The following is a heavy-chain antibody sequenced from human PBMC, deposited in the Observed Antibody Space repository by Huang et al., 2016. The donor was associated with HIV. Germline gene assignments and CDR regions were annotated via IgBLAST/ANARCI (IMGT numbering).Heavy chain of an antibody. CDR3: ARPSDAAMIRDYYYPMDV. V-gene: IGHV1-69*01. D-gene: IGHD5-18*01. Sequence: QVQLVQSEAEVKKPGSSVKVSCKASGGTFSTFGLSWVRQASGRGLEWMAGISPIVNTTSSAQKFQGRVTLTADESTNTASMELNSLTFEDTAVYYCARPSDAAMIRDYYYPMDVWGQGTTVTVS. CDR2: ISPIVNTT. CDR1: GGTFSTFG. J-gene: IGHJ6*02.